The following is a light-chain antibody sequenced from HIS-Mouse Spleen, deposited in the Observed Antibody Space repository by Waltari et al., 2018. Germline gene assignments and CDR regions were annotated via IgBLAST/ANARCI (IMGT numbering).Light chain of an antibody. Sequence: SYELTQPPSASVSPGQTASITCSGDKMGDEYACRYQQKPGQSPVLVIYQDSKRPSGIPGRFSGTTAGTTSPLTIGRTQAMDEADYCSQEWGSSYSVFGGGTKLTVL. CDR1: KMGDEY. V-gene: IGLV3-1*01. J-gene: IGLJ2*01. CDR2: QDS. CDR3: QEWGSSYSV.